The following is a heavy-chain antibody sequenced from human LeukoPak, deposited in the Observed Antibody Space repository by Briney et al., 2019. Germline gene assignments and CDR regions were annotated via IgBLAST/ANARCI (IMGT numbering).Heavy chain of an antibody. V-gene: IGHV3-7*01. J-gene: IGHJ4*02. D-gene: IGHD2-8*01. CDR2: INQDGGQK. CDR3: ARGGEWFSAGGVFDY. Sequence: GGSLRLSCAASGFTFSSHWMNWVRQAPGKGLEWVANINQDGGQKYYVGSVKGRFTISRDNAKNSLYLQMNSLRAEDTAVYYCARGGEWFSAGGVFDYWGQGTLVTVSS. CDR1: GFTFSSHW.